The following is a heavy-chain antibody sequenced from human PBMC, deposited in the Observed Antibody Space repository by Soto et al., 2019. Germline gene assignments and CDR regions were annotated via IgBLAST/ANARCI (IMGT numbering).Heavy chain of an antibody. CDR3: ARPLIGNSIDL. Sequence: ASVKVSCKASGYTFFKYFIHWVRQATGQGLEWIGIINPSRGSATYGPIFQGRVSLTTDMPTSTVYMELSSLRSEDTAIYYCARPLIGNSIDLWGQGTSVTVSS. V-gene: IGHV1-46*01. J-gene: IGHJ3*01. D-gene: IGHD5-12*01. CDR1: GYTFFKYF. CDR2: INPSRGSA.